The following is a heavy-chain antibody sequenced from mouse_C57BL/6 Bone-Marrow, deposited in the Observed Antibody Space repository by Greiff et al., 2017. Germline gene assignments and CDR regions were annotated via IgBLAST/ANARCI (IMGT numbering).Heavy chain of an antibody. D-gene: IGHD3-2*02. J-gene: IGHJ3*01. CDR1: GYTFTSYW. Sequence: QVQLQQPGAELVRPGTSVKLSCKASGYTFTSYWMHWVKQRPGQGLEWIGVIDPSDSYTNYNQKFKGKATLTVDTSSSTAYMQLSSLTSEDSAVYCCAKLRLRGAWFAYWGQGTLVTVSA. CDR3: AKLRLRGAWFAY. CDR2: IDPSDSYT. V-gene: IGHV1-59*01.